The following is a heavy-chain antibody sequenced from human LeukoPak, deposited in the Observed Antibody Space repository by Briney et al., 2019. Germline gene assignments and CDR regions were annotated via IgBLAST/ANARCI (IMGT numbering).Heavy chain of an antibody. CDR2: IWKDGGNT. CDR1: GFIFSSYG. V-gene: IGHV3-33*01. Sequence: PGGSLRLSCAVSGFIFSSYGMHWVRQAPGKGLEWVAVIWKDGGNTFYADSVRGRFTISRDTSKTTLFLHMHSLGAEDTAVYYCARGDGGGLLWFGEFFYGLDVWGQGTTVTVSS. CDR3: ARGDGGGLLWFGEFFYGLDV. J-gene: IGHJ6*02. D-gene: IGHD3-10*01.